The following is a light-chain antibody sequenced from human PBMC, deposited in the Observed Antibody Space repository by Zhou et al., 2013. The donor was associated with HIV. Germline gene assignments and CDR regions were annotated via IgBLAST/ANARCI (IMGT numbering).Light chain of an antibody. Sequence: DIVMTQSPLSLPVTPGEPASISCRSSQSLLHSNGYNYLDWYLQKPGQSPQLLIYLGSNRASGVPDRFSGSGSGTDFTLNISRVEAKDVGVYYCMQLLHTPLTFGGRDQRWRSN. CDR2: LGS. J-gene: IGKJ4*01. CDR3: MQLLHTPLT. V-gene: IGKV2-28*01. CDR1: QSLLHSNGYNY.